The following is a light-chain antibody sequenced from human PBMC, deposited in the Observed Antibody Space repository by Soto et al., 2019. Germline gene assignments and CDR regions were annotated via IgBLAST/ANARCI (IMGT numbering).Light chain of an antibody. CDR2: DAS. CDR3: QQYNNWPPYT. V-gene: IGKV3-15*01. CDR1: QSVSSD. Sequence: EIVMTQSPATLSLSPGERATLSCRASQSVSSDLAWYQQRPGQTPRLLIYDASTRATGIPARFSGGGSGTQFTLTISRLQSEDFAVYYCQQYNNWPPYTFGQGTKLEIK. J-gene: IGKJ2*01.